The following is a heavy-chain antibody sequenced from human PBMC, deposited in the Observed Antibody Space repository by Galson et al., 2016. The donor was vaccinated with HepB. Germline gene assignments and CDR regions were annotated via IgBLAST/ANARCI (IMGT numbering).Heavy chain of an antibody. J-gene: IGHJ4*02. CDR3: TTSLSHHFDY. CDR1: GSTFRNSP. V-gene: IGHV3-23*01. CDR2: IDGSTPHT. Sequence: SLRPSCAASGSTFRNSPLSWVPRDPGKRLDRVSPIDGSTPHTHSADSVRGRFSIYRDNSRDTLYLQMDSLTAENSAIYYCTTSLSHHFDYWGQGTRVTVSS.